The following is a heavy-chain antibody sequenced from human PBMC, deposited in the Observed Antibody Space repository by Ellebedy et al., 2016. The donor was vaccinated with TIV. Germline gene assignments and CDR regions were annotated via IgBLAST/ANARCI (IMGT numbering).Heavy chain of an antibody. V-gene: IGHV3-7*01. CDR3: AKELHSRGYGALFDY. CDR1: GFTFSSYW. J-gene: IGHJ4*02. CDR2: IKQDGSEK. D-gene: IGHD5-12*01. Sequence: GGSLRLXXAASGFTFSSYWMSWVRQAPGKGLEWVANIKQDGSEKYYVDSVKGRFTISRDNAKNSLDLQMNSLTTEDTAVYYCAKELHSRGYGALFDYWGQGILVTVSS.